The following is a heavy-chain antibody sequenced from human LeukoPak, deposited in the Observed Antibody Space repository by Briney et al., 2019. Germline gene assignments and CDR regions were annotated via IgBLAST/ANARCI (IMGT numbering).Heavy chain of an antibody. CDR3: VRAAMPYIINGRRFDY. J-gene: IGHJ4*02. CDR2: SGTVGDT. V-gene: IGHV3-13*04. CDR1: GFTSSAYD. D-gene: IGHD2-2*01. Sequence: GGSLRLSCAASGFTSSAYDMHWVRHITGGGLEWVSTSGTVGDTFYSDSVKGRFTISRENAKNSVHLQMNSLRVEDSAIYFCVRAAMPYIINGRRFDYWGQGTLVTVSS.